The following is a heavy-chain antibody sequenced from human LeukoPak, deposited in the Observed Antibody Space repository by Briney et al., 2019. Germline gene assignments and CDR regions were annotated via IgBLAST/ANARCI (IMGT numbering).Heavy chain of an antibody. CDR3: AGDRYYYDSSGNRYFDL. D-gene: IGHD3-22*01. CDR1: GGFISSGSYY. V-gene: IGHV4-61*02. CDR2: IHTSGST. Sequence: PSETLSLTCTVSGGFISSGSYYWSWIRQPAGKGLEWIGRIHTSGSTNYNPSLKSRVTMSVDTSKNQFSLKLSSVTAADTAVYYCAGDRYYYDSSGNRYFDLWGRGTLVTVSS. J-gene: IGHJ2*01.